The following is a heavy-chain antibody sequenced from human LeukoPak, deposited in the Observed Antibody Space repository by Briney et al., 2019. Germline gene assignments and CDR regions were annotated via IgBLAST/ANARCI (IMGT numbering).Heavy chain of an antibody. CDR2: IRFDGSNK. CDR3: AKDYRYYGSGSHMDV. CDR1: GSTFSNYG. J-gene: IGHJ6*03. V-gene: IGHV3-30*02. D-gene: IGHD3-10*01. Sequence: GGSLRLSCAASGSTFSNYGVHWVRQAPGKGLEWVSFIRFDGSNKYYADSVKGRFTISRDNSKNTLYLQMNSLRAEDTAVYYCAKDYRYYGSGSHMDVWGKGTTVTISS.